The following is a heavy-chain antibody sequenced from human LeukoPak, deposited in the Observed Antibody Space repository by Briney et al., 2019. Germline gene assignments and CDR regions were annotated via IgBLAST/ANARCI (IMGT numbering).Heavy chain of an antibody. CDR2: MNPNSGNT. D-gene: IGHD6-13*01. CDR1: GYTFTSYD. J-gene: IGHJ4*02. CDR3: AKDYLSGYSSSWYYFDY. V-gene: IGHV1-8*01. Sequence: ASVKVSCKASGYTFTSYDINWVRQATGQGREWMGWMNPNSGNTGYAQKFQGRVTMTRNTSISTAYMELSSLRAEDTAVYYCAKDYLSGYSSSWYYFDYWGQGTLVTVSS.